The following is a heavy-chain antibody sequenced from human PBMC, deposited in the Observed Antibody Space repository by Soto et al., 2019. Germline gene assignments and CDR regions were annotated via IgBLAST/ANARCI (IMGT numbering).Heavy chain of an antibody. J-gene: IGHJ4*02. CDR2: IYSGGST. CDR1: GFTVSSNY. V-gene: IGHV3-66*01. CDR3: ARASVGDSSSWSQFDY. Sequence: PVGSLRLSCAASGFTVSSNYMSWVRQAPGKGLEWVSVIYSGGSTYYADSVKGRFTISRDNSKNTLYLQMNSLRAEDTAGYYCARASVGDSSSWSQFDYWGQGTLVTVS. D-gene: IGHD6-13*01.